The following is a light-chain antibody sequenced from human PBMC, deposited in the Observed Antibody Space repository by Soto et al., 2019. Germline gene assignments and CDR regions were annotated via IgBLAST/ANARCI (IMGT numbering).Light chain of an antibody. V-gene: IGLV1-44*01. CDR2: SNN. J-gene: IGLJ1*01. CDR3: AAWDDSLNGFYV. Sequence: QAVVTQPPSASGTPGQRVTISCSGSSSNIGSNTVNWYQQLPGTAPKLLIYSNNQRPSGVPDRFSGSKSGTSASLAISGLQSEDEADYYCAAWDDSLNGFYVSGTGTKLTVL. CDR1: SSNIGSNT.